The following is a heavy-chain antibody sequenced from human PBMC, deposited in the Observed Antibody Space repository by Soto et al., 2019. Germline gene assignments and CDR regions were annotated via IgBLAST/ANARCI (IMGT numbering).Heavy chain of an antibody. CDR1: GFFFSDHY. V-gene: IGHV3-72*01. CDR3: VRGSESKRDFDY. Sequence: GGSLRLSCAASGFFFSDHYMDWVRQAAGKGLEWVGRIRNRANSYTTDYAASVKGRFSISRDYSKNSLYLNMNSLRTEDTAVYYCVRGSESKRDFDYWGQGTLVTVSS. CDR2: IRNRANSYTT. J-gene: IGHJ4*02.